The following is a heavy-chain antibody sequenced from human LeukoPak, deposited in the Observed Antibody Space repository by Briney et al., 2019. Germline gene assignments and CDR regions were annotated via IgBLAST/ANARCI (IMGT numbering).Heavy chain of an antibody. Sequence: SETLSLTCAVSGGSISSSNWWTWVRQPPGKGLEWIGEIYHSGSTNYNPSLKSRVTISVDKSKNQFSLKLSSVTAADTAVYYCATSEGLPYYFDYWGQGTLVTVSS. CDR2: IYHSGST. V-gene: IGHV4-4*02. J-gene: IGHJ4*02. D-gene: IGHD3-10*01. CDR1: GGSISSSNW. CDR3: ATSEGLPYYFDY.